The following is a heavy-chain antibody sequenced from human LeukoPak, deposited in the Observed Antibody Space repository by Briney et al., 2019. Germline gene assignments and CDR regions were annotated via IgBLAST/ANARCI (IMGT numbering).Heavy chain of an antibody. Sequence: GGSLRLSCAASGFTFSSYGMHWVRQAPGKGLEWVAFIRYDGSNKYYADSVKGRFTISRDNSKNTLYLQMNSLRAEDTAVYYCARRYHNNHSKNRGDRRGGWFDPWGQGTLVTVSS. D-gene: IGHD3-10*01. CDR3: ARRYHNNHSKNRGDRRGGWFDP. J-gene: IGHJ5*02. CDR2: IRYDGSNK. CDR1: GFTFSSYG. V-gene: IGHV3-30*02.